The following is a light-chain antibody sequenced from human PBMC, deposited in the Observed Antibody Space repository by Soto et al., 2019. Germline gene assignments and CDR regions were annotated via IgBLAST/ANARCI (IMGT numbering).Light chain of an antibody. V-gene: IGKV1-12*01. J-gene: IGKJ1*01. CDR2: SAS. Sequence: DIQMTQSPSSVSASVGDRVSITFRASQGISSWLVWYQQKPGKAPKALIYSASSLHSGVPSRFSGSGSGTDFTLTISSLQPEDFATYYCQQANSFPATFGQGTKVYIK. CDR3: QQANSFPAT. CDR1: QGISSW.